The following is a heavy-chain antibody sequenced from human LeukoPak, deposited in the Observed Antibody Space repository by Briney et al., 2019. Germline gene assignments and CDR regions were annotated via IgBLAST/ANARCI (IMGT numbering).Heavy chain of an antibody. Sequence: SATLSLTCTVLSGSMTNSCWSWFRQAPGKGLEWLGFIYPHGRTEYNPSLKSRVAFSVDKSKMRASVSLSSVTASDTAVYYCTREGYDRSGYFLDFWGQGTLVTVSS. D-gene: IGHD3-22*01. CDR1: SGSMTNSC. CDR2: IYPHGRT. CDR3: TREGYDRSGYFLDF. V-gene: IGHV4-4*09. J-gene: IGHJ4*02.